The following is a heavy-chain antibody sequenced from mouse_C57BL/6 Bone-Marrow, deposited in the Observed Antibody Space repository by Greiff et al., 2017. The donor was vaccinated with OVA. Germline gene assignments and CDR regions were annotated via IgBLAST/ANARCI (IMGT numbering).Heavy chain of an antibody. CDR3: TGQLRGDFDY. V-gene: IGHV14-4*01. J-gene: IGHJ2*01. Sequence: VQLQQSGAELVRPGASVKLSCTASGFNIKDDYMHWVKQRPEQGLEWIGWIDSENGDTEYVSKFQGKATISAENSSNTAYLQLSSLTSEDTAVYYSTGQLRGDFDYWGQGTTLTVSS. D-gene: IGHD3-2*02. CDR2: IDSENGDT. CDR1: GFNIKDDY.